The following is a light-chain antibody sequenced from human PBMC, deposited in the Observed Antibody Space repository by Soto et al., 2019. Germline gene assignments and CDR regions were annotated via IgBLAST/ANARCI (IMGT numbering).Light chain of an antibody. CDR1: QSIDTKY. V-gene: IGKV3-20*01. J-gene: IGKJ3*01. Sequence: EIVLTQSPGTLSLSPGERATLSCRASQSIDTKYLAWYQQKPGQAPSLSIYSTYSIANGIPDRFSGSVSGTDFALIINRLEPEDFAVYYCQHDGSALQGFTFGPGTKVEIK. CDR2: STY. CDR3: QHDGSALQGFT.